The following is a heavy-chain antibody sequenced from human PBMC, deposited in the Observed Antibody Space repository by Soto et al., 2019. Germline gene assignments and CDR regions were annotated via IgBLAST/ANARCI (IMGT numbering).Heavy chain of an antibody. CDR3: ARDRLRGYDSSGFYS. CDR2: INPSDGNR. J-gene: IGHJ4*02. D-gene: IGHD3-22*01. CDR1: GYTFTGYY. Sequence: GASVKVSCKSSGYTFTGYYMHLLRHSPGQGLEWIGWINPSDGNRNFAQKFEDRVTMTTATSTNTVFLELRSLKSDDTAIYYCARDRLRGYDSSGFYSWGQGTMVTVSS. V-gene: IGHV1-2*02.